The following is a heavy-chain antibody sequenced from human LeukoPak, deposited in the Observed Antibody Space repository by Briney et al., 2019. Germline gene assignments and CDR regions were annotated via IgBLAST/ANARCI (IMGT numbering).Heavy chain of an antibody. J-gene: IGHJ4*02. Sequence: GGSLRLSCAASGFTFSSYWMSWVRQAPGKGLERVANIKQDGSEKYYVDSVKGRFTISRDNAKNSLYLQMNSLRAEDTAVYYCARGQLPHYSSGCYDYWGQGTLVTVSS. CDR3: ARGQLPHYSSGCYDY. CDR1: GFTFSSYW. CDR2: IKQDGSEK. D-gene: IGHD6-19*01. V-gene: IGHV3-7*01.